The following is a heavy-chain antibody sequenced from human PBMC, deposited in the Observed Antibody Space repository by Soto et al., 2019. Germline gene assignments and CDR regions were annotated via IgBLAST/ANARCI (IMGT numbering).Heavy chain of an antibody. CDR3: ERHLSGYDDGMNV. V-gene: IGHV4-39*01. J-gene: IGHJ6*02. CDR1: GGFISSSSYY. D-gene: IGHD5-12*01. Sequence: SETLSLTCTVSGGFISSSSYYWGWIRQRPGKGLEWVASFYYGGSTYYNPSLKSRATIAADTYKNQCSLELSSVTAADTAVYFGERHLSGYDDGMNVWGQGTPVTVSS. CDR2: FYYGGST.